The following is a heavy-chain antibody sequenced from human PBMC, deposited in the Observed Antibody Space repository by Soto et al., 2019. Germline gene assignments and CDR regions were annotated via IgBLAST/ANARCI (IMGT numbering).Heavy chain of an antibody. V-gene: IGHV3-66*01. CDR1: GFTFSKNY. CDR2: IYSGGDT. CDR3: ARDGTYNWV. Sequence: QLVASGGGLVQPGGSLRLSCAASGFTFSKNYLRWVRQAPGKGLEWVSLIYSGGDTYYADSVKGRFTISRDNSKNTLYLQMNSLRAEDTAVYYCARDGTYNWVGGQGILVTVSS. J-gene: IGHJ4*02. D-gene: IGHD1-1*01.